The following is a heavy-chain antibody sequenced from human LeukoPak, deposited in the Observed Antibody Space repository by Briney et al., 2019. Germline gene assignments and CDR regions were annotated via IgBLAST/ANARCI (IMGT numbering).Heavy chain of an antibody. CDR2: IYTSGST. D-gene: IGHD3-9*01. J-gene: IGHJ5*02. Sequence: PSETLSLTCTVSGGSISSGSYYWSWIRQPAGKGLEWIGRIYTSGSTNYNPSLKSRVTISVDTSKNQFSLKLSSVTAADTAVYYCARHCFDWLLRLVSPSGWFDPWGQGTLVTVSS. CDR1: GGSISSGSYY. CDR3: ARHCFDWLLRLVSPSGWFDP. V-gene: IGHV4-61*02.